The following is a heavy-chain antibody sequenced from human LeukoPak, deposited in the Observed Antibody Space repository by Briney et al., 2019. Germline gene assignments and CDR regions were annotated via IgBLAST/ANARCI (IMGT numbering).Heavy chain of an antibody. CDR1: GGXISSSNW. D-gene: IGHD3-10*01. J-gene: IGHJ3*02. V-gene: IGHV4-4*02. CDR3: ARTYGAVFDI. Sequence: SETLSLTCTVSGGXISSSNWWSWVRQSPEKALERIGEIYHTGSTFYIPSLKSRVTMSVDKSKNQFSLKLSSVTAADTAVYYCARTYGAVFDIWGQGTRVTVSS. CDR2: IYHTGST.